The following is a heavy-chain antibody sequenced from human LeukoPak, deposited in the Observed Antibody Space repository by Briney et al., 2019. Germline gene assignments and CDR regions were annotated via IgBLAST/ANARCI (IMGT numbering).Heavy chain of an antibody. CDR1: GFTFSSYA. J-gene: IGHJ4*02. CDR3: VRDWSYYFDY. Sequence: PGGSLRLSCAASGFTFSSYAMHWVRQAPGKGLEWVSYISASGVLMWYGDSVKGRFTISRDNAKNSLYLQMDSLRDEDTAVYYCVRDWSYYFDYWGQGALVTVSS. CDR2: ISASGVLM. V-gene: IGHV3-48*02.